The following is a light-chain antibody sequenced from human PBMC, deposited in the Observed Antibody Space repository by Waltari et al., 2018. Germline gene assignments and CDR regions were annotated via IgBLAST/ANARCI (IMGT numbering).Light chain of an antibody. CDR3: QQYNNWPLL. CDR2: GAS. J-gene: IGKJ1*01. V-gene: IGKV3-15*01. CDR1: QSIRSK. Sequence: EIVMTQSTANLSVSPGERATLSCRASQSIRSKLAWYQQKPGQAPRLLFYGASIRATGIPAMFSGSGSGTEFTLTINSMQSEDFAVYYCQQYNNWPLLFGQGTKVEIK.